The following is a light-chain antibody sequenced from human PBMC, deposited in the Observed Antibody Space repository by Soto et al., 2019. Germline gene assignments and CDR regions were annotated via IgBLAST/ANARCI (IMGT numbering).Light chain of an antibody. Sequence: EIVLTQSPATLSLSPGERATLSCRASQSVSSYLAWYQQKPGQAPRLLIYDASNRATGIPARFSGSGSGTDLTLTISSLEPEDFAVYYCQLRGNWPPYTFGQGTKLEIK. V-gene: IGKV3-11*01. CDR3: QLRGNWPPYT. J-gene: IGKJ2*01. CDR1: QSVSSY. CDR2: DAS.